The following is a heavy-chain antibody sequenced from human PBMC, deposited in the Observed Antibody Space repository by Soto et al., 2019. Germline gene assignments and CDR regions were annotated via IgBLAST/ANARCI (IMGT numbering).Heavy chain of an antibody. CDR1: GGTFSSYA. V-gene: IGHV1-69*13. CDR3: ARGPVEMATIGY. J-gene: IGHJ4*02. CDR2: IIPIFGTA. Sequence: SVKVSCKASGGTFSSYAISWVRQAPGQGLEWMGGIIPIFGTANYAQKFQGRVTITADESTSTAYMELSSLRSEDTAVYYCARGPVEMATIGYWGQGTLVTVSS. D-gene: IGHD5-12*01.